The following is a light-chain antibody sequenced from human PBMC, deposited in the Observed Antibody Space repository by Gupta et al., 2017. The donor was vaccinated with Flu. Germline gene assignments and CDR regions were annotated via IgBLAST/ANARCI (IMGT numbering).Light chain of an antibody. V-gene: IGLV3-1*01. CDR3: QACDSGAVV. Sequence: GQCPVLVIYKDSRRTAESPERFSGSNSGNTATLTISGTQTVDEADYFCQACDSGAVVFGGGTKLTVL. CDR2: KDS. J-gene: IGLJ3*02.